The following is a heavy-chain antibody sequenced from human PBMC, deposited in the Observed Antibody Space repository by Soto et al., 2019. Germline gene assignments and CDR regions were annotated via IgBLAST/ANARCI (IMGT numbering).Heavy chain of an antibody. J-gene: IGHJ6*02. CDR2: INPSGGST. CDR3: ARGSRVVTATHYYYYYGMDV. V-gene: IGHV1-46*01. CDR1: GYTFTSYY. D-gene: IGHD2-21*02. Sequence: ASVKVSCKASGYTFTSYYMHWVRQAPGQGLEWMGIINPSGGSTSYAQKFQGRVTMTRDTSTSTVYMELSSLRSEDTAVYYCARGSRVVTATHYYYYYGMDVWGQGTTVTVSS.